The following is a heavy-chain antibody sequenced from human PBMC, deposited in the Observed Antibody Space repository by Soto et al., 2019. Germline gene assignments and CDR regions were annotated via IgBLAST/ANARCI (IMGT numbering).Heavy chain of an antibody. CDR1: GFNFSYYT. CDR3: ARPPYGSGSYYAFDI. CDR2: ISNSGDTI. V-gene: IGHV3-23*01. D-gene: IGHD3-10*01. J-gene: IGHJ3*02. Sequence: PGVSLRLSCVASGFNFSYYTMSWVRQAPGKGLEWVSGISNSGDTIYYADSVKGRFTISRDNFKNTLYLQMNSLRAEDTAVYYCARPPYGSGSYYAFDIWGQGTMVTVSS.